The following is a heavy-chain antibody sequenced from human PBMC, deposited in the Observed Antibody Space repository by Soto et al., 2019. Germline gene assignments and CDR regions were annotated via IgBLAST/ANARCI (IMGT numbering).Heavy chain of an antibody. Sequence: ASVKVSCKASGYTFTSYGISWVRQAPGQGLEWMGWISAYNGNTNYAQKIQGRVTMTTDTSTSTAYMELRSLRSDDTAVYYCARDRYYYDTSGYDFIDYWGHGTLVTVSS. D-gene: IGHD3-22*01. CDR1: GYTFTSYG. V-gene: IGHV1-18*04. CDR3: ARDRYYYDTSGYDFIDY. J-gene: IGHJ4*01. CDR2: ISAYNGNT.